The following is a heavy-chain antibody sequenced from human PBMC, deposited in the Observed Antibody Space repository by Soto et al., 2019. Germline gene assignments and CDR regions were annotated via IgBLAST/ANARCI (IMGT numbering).Heavy chain of an antibody. CDR2: ISYDGSNK. D-gene: IGHD3-22*01. V-gene: IGHV3-30-3*01. CDR3: ARDDSSGYYTY. Sequence: GGSLRLCCAASGFTFSSYAMHWVRQAPGKGLEWVAVISYDGSNKYYADSAKGRFTISRDNSKNTLYLQMNSLRAEDTAVYYCARDDSSGYYTYWGQGTLVTVSS. CDR1: GFTFSSYA. J-gene: IGHJ4*02.